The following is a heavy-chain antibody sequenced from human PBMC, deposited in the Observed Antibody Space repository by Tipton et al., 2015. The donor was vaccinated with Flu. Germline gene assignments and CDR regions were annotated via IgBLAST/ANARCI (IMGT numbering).Heavy chain of an antibody. V-gene: IGHV4-61*05. D-gene: IGHD2/OR15-2a*01. J-gene: IGHJ5*02. CDR3: ARSGDFYLNWFGP. CDR2: IHDSGSA. Sequence: TLSLTCSVSGASIGDNDYYWAWIRQPPGKRLEWMGHIHDSGSANYSPSLKSRVTMSVDPPKNQFSLRLTSVTAADTAVYYCARSGDFYLNWFGPWGQGTLVTVSS. CDR1: GASIGDNDYY.